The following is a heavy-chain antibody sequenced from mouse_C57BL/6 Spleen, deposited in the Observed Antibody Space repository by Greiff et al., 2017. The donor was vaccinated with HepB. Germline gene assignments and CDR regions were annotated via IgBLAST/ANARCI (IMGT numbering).Heavy chain of an antibody. Sequence: QVTLKESGPGILQPSQTLSLTCSFSGFSLSTFGMGVGWIRQPSGKGLEWLAHIWWDDDKYYNPALKSRLTISKDTSKNQVFLKIANVDTADTATYYCARCYYYGSSRTGWFAYWGQGTLVTVSA. CDR3: ARCYYYGSSRTGWFAY. J-gene: IGHJ3*01. D-gene: IGHD1-1*01. CDR1: GFSLSTFGMG. V-gene: IGHV8-8*01. CDR2: IWWDDDK.